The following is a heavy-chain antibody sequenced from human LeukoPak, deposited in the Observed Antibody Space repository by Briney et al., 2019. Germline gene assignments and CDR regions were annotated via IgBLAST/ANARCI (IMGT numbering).Heavy chain of an antibody. CDR3: AKGYCSSTSCYVGLFDY. CDR1: GFTFSSYA. D-gene: IGHD2-2*01. J-gene: IGHJ4*02. CDR2: ISGGGGST. V-gene: IGHV3-23*01. Sequence: PGGSLRLSCAASGFTFSSYAMSWVRQAPGKGLEWVSAISGGGGSTYYADSVKGRFTISRDNSKNTLYLQMNSLRAEDTAVYYCAKGYCSSTSCYVGLFDYWGQGTLATVSS.